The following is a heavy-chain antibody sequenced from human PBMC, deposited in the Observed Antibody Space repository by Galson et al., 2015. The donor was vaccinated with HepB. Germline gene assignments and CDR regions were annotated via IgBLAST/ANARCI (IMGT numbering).Heavy chain of an antibody. J-gene: IGHJ6*02. CDR2: ITPIFGRA. CDR1: GGTFSTYA. CDR3: ARDPPYDFWSGYLRVGGVGYYGMDV. D-gene: IGHD3-3*01. Sequence: SVKVSCKASGGTFSTYAISWVRQAPGQGLEWMGGITPIFGRANYAQKFQGRLTITADESTSTAYMELSSLRSEDTAVYYCARDPPYDFWSGYLRVGGVGYYGMDVWGQGTTVTVSS. V-gene: IGHV1-69*13.